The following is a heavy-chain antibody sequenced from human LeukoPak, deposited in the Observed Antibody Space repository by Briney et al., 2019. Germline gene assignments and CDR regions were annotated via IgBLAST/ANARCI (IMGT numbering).Heavy chain of an antibody. CDR1: GGTFSSCT. Sequence: SVKVFCKASGGTFSSCTISWVRQAPGQGLEWMGRIIPILGIANYAQKFQGRVTITADKSTSTAYMELSSLRSEDTAVYYCARASDYYDSSGQFDYWGQGTLVTVSS. CDR3: ARASDYYDSSGQFDY. CDR2: IIPILGIA. D-gene: IGHD3-22*01. J-gene: IGHJ4*02. V-gene: IGHV1-69*02.